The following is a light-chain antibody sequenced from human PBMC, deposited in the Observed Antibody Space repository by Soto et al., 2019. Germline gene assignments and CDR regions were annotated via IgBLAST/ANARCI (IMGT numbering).Light chain of an antibody. CDR1: SNDVGSYNY. Sequence: QSALTQPASVSGSPGQSITISCTGTSNDVGSYNYVSWYQQHPGKAPKLMIFEVTNRPSGVSNRFSGSKSGNTASLTVSGLQAEDEADYYCSSCAGGNSLVFGGGTKLTVL. CDR3: SSCAGGNSLV. V-gene: IGLV2-14*01. CDR2: EVT. J-gene: IGLJ3*02.